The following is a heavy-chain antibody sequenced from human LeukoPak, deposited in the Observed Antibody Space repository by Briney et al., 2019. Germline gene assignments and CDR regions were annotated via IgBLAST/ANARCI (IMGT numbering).Heavy chain of an antibody. CDR1: GFTFSSYG. Sequence: PGRSLRLSCAASGFTFSSYGMHWVRQAPGKGLEWVAVISYDGSNKYYADSVKGRLTISRDNSKNTLYLQMNSLRAEDTAVYYCAKERTLGYCSGGSCQQPPDYWGQGTLVTVSS. CDR2: ISYDGSNK. V-gene: IGHV3-30*18. D-gene: IGHD2-15*01. J-gene: IGHJ4*02. CDR3: AKERTLGYCSGGSCQQPPDY.